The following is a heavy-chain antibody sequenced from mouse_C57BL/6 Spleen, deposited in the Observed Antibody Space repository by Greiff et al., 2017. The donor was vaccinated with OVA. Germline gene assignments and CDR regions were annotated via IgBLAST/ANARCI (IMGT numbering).Heavy chain of an antibody. CDR2: INPSNGGT. Sequence: QVQLQQPGTELVKPGASVKLSCKASGYTFTSYWMHWVKQRPGQGLEWIGNINPSNGGTNYNEKFKSKATLTVDKSSSTAYMQLRSLTSSDSAVSYCARKETMVTFDYWGQGTTLTVSS. V-gene: IGHV1-53*01. J-gene: IGHJ2*01. CDR1: GYTFTSYW. D-gene: IGHD2-2*01. CDR3: ARKETMVTFDY.